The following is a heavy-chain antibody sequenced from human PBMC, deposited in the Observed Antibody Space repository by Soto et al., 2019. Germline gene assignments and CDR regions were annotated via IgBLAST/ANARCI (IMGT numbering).Heavy chain of an antibody. CDR3: ARSQRDYDFWSGYWRVNWFDP. CDR2: MNPNSGNT. D-gene: IGHD3-3*01. Sequence: ASVKVSCKASGYTFTSYDINWVRQATGQGLEWMGWMNPNSGNTGYAQKFQGRVTMTRNTSISTAYMELSSLRSEDTAVYYCARSQRDYDFWSGYWRVNWFDPWGQGTQVTVSS. CDR1: GYTFTSYD. J-gene: IGHJ5*02. V-gene: IGHV1-8*01.